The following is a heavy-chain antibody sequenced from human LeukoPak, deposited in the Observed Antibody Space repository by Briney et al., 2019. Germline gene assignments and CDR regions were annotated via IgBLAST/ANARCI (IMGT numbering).Heavy chain of an antibody. D-gene: IGHD3-22*01. J-gene: IGHJ2*01. CDR2: INRNGNT. CDR3: ARIFLPYYYDTPALRGYSDL. V-gene: IGHV4-34*01. Sequence: SETLSLTCAVYGGSFTGYYWSWIRQPPGKGLEWIGEINRNGNTNYNPSLKSRVTMSVDTSKKQFSLNLSSVTAADTAVYYCARIFLPYYYDTPALRGYSDLGARAPLVILSS. CDR1: GGSFTGYY.